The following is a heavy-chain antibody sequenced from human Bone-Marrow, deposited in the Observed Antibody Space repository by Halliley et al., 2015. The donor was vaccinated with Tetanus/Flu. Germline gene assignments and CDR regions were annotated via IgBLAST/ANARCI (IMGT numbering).Heavy chain of an antibody. CDR3: ARRARDDYGDYGAFDI. D-gene: IGHD4-17*01. CDR2: YHSGPT. Sequence: YHSGPTKYNPSLRSRVTISVDPSKNQFSLNLNSVTAADTAVYYCARRARDDYGDYGAFDIWGQGTAVTVSS. V-gene: IGHV4-4*06. J-gene: IGHJ3*02.